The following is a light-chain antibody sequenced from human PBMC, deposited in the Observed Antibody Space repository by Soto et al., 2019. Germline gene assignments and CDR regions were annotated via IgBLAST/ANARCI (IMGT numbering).Light chain of an antibody. J-gene: IGKJ1*01. Sequence: EIVMTQSPATLSVSPGEKATLSCRASQSVSSNLAWYQQKPGQAPRLLIYGASTRATGIPARFSGSGSGTEFTLTISSLFSEECSVYYCQQHNNWWPFGHGIKVDIK. CDR2: GAS. CDR1: QSVSSN. V-gene: IGKV3-15*01. CDR3: QQHNNWWP.